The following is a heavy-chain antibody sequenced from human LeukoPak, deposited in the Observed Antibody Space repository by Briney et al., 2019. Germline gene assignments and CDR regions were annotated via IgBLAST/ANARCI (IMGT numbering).Heavy chain of an antibody. CDR3: ARSPPTVTTEPFDY. CDR2: IYYSGST. Sequence: SETLSLTCTVSGGSISSYYWSWIRQPPGKGLEWIGYIYYSGSTNYNPSLKSRVTISVDTSKNQFSLKPSSVTAADTAVYYCARSPPTVTTEPFDYWGQGTLVTVSS. V-gene: IGHV4-59*01. CDR1: GGSISSYY. J-gene: IGHJ4*02. D-gene: IGHD4-17*01.